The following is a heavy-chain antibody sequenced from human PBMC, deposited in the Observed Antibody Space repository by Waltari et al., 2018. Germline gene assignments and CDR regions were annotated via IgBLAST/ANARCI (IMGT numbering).Heavy chain of an antibody. CDR1: GDILTELA. J-gene: IGHJ4*02. D-gene: IGHD1-26*01. V-gene: IGHV1-24*01. Sequence: QVQLVQSGAEVKKPGASVKVSCKVSGDILTELAMHWVRQAPGKGLEWMGGFDPEDGETIYAQKFQGRLTKTEDTSTDTAYMELSSLRSGDTAVYYCATSPGEPFDYWGQGTLVTVSS. CDR2: FDPEDGET. CDR3: ATSPGEPFDY.